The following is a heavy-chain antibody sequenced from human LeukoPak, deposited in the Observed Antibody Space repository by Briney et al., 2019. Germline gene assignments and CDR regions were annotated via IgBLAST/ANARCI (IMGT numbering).Heavy chain of an antibody. CDR3: AREEGYDILTGYFSF. D-gene: IGHD3-9*01. V-gene: IGHV4-38-2*02. Sequence: PSETLSLTCAVSGYSISSGYYWGWIRQPPGKGLEWIGSIYHSGSTYYNPSLKSRVTISVDTSKNQFSLKLSSVTAADTAVYYCAREEGYDILTGYFSFWGQGTMVTVSP. CDR1: GYSISSGYY. CDR2: IYHSGST. J-gene: IGHJ3*01.